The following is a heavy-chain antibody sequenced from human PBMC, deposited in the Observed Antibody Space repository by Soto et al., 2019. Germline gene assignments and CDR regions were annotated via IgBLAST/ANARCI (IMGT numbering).Heavy chain of an antibody. D-gene: IGHD3-10*01. CDR2: IYHSGST. V-gene: IGHV4-4*02. Sequence: SETLSLTCAVSGGSISSSNWWSWVRQPPGKGLEWIGEIYHSGSTNYNPSLKSRVTISVDKSKNQFSLKLSSVIAADTAVYYCASLTMVRGLIIPGYWGQGTLVTVSS. J-gene: IGHJ4*02. CDR3: ASLTMVRGLIIPGY. CDR1: GGSISSSNW.